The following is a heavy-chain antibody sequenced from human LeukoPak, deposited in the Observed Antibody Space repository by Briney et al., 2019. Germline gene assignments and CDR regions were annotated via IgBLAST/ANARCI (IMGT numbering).Heavy chain of an antibody. D-gene: IGHD6-19*01. Sequence: SETLSLTCTVSGDSISTYYWSWIRQPPGKGLEWIGCICNSGGTNYNPSLKSRVTISVDTSKNQFSPNLSSVTAADTAVYYCAKTGRPNNSGWYRWFDPWGQGTLVTVSS. CDR2: ICNSGGT. V-gene: IGHV4-4*09. J-gene: IGHJ5*02. CDR1: GDSISTYY. CDR3: AKTGRPNNSGWYRWFDP.